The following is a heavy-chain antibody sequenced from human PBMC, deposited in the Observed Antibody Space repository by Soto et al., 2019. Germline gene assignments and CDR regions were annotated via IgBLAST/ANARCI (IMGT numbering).Heavy chain of an antibody. D-gene: IGHD2-15*01. CDR3: ARDAGVAQYFQH. CDR2: LTSTSAYK. Sequence: PGGTLRLSCAASGFTFSAYTMYWVRQSPGKGLEWVSCLTSTSAYKYYADSVKGRFTISRDNAKNSLYLQMNNLRAEDTAVYYCARDAGVAQYFQHWGQGTRGTVSS. J-gene: IGHJ1*01. CDR1: GFTFSAYT. V-gene: IGHV3-21*01.